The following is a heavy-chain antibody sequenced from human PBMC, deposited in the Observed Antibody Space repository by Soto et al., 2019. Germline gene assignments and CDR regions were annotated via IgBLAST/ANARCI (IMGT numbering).Heavy chain of an antibody. CDR1: GFTFSSYW. Sequence: EVQLVESGGGLVQPGGSLRLSCAASGFTFSSYWMHWVRQAPGKGLVWVSRIKSDGSSTNYADSVKGRFTSSRDNAKNTLYLQLNSLRVEDTAVYYCARGNNGRDVWVQGTTVTGSS. J-gene: IGHJ6*02. CDR2: IKSDGSST. V-gene: IGHV3-74*01. CDR3: ARGNNGRDV.